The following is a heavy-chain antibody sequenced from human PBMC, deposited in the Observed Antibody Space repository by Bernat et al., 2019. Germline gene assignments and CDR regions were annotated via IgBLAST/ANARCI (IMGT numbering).Heavy chain of an antibody. V-gene: IGHV1-69*08. CDR1: GGTFSSYT. Sequence: QVQLVQSGAEVKKPGSSVKVSCKASGGTFSSYTISWVRQAPGQGLEWMGRIIPILGIANYAQKFQGRVTITADKSTSTAYMELSSLRSEDTAVYYCAGDRGARQTNDAFDIWGQGTMVTVSS. CDR2: IIPILGIA. J-gene: IGHJ3*02. CDR3: AGDRGARQTNDAFDI.